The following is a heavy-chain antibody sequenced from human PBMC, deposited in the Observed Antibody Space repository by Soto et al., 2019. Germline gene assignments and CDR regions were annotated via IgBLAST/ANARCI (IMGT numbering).Heavy chain of an antibody. CDR3: ARDLNCSWKGGSLGWFDP. CDR1: GGSISSGYYY. V-gene: IGHV4-30-4*01. D-gene: IGHD3-16*01. Sequence: SETLSLTCSVSGGSISSGYYYWSWIRQPPGKGLEWIGNIYYSGNTYYNPSLKSRVTISVDTSKNQFFLKLSSVTAADTAVYYCARDLNCSWKGGSLGWFDPWGQGTLVTVSS. J-gene: IGHJ5*02. CDR2: IYYSGNT.